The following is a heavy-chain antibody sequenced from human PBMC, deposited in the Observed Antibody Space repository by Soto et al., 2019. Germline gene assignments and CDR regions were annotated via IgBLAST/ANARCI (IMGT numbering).Heavy chain of an antibody. D-gene: IGHD1-1*01. CDR1: GDSISSHY. CDR3: ARHGAQLGPIDD. CDR2: IYSSGNT. V-gene: IGHV4-59*08. Sequence: QVQLQESGPGLVKPSETLSLTCIVSGDSISSHYWCWIRRPPGKGLEWIGYIYSSGNTNYNPSLKSRVTISRDTSKNQFSLRLSSVTAADTAVYYCARHGAQLGPIDDWGQGTLVSVSS. J-gene: IGHJ4*02.